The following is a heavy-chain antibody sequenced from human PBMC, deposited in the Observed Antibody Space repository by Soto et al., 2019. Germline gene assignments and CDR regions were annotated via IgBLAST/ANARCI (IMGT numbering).Heavy chain of an antibody. CDR2: IYSGGST. CDR1: GFTVSTKY. J-gene: IGHJ4*02. CDR3: ARDPWAAEY. Sequence: EVQLVESGGGLVQPGGSLRLSCAASGFTVSTKYMSWVRQAPGKGLVWVSVIYSGGSTFYADSVRGRFTIFRDNSKNTVNLQMNSMRAADTAVYYCARDPWAAEYWGQGTLVTVSS. V-gene: IGHV3-66*01. D-gene: IGHD3-16*01.